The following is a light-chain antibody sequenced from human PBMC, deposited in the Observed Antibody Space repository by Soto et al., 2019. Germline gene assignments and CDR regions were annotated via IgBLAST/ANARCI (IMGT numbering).Light chain of an antibody. Sequence: QSALTQPASVSGSAGQSITISCTGTSSDVGHNKYVSWYQQYPGKVPKLLINEVSNRPSGVSARFSGSKSGNTASLTISGLLAEDEADYFCTSSTTDSLYVFGSGTKVTVL. J-gene: IGLJ1*01. CDR3: TSSTTDSLYV. CDR2: EVS. V-gene: IGLV2-14*01. CDR1: SSDVGHNKY.